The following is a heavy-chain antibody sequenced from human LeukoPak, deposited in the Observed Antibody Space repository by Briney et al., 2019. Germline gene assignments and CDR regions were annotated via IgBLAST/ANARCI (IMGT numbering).Heavy chain of an antibody. V-gene: IGHV4-59*08. J-gene: IGHJ4*02. CDR1: GGSISSYY. CDR2: IYYSGST. D-gene: IGHD3-10*01. CDR3: ARHIPTPYYYGSGSYLWFYFDY. Sequence: PSETLSLTCTVSGGSISSYYWSWIRQPPGKGLEWIGYIYYSGSTNYNPSLKSRVTMSVDTSKNQFSLKLSSVTAADTAVYYCARHIPTPYYYGSGSYLWFYFDYWGQGTLVTVSS.